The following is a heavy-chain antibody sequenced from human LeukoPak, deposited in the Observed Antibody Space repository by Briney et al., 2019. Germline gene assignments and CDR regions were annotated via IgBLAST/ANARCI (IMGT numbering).Heavy chain of an antibody. V-gene: IGHV1-2*02. Sequence: ASVKVSCKASGYTVTGYYMHWVRQAPGQGREWRGWINPNSGGTNYAQKFQGRVTMTRDTSISTAYMELSRLRSDDTAVYYCAREENYYDSSGYQDDNWFDPWGQGTLVTVSS. CDR3: AREENYYDSSGYQDDNWFDP. D-gene: IGHD3-22*01. CDR1: GYTVTGYY. J-gene: IGHJ5*02. CDR2: INPNSGGT.